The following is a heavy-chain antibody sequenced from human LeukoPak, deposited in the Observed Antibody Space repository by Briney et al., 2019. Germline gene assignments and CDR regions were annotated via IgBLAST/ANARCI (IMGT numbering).Heavy chain of an antibody. CDR2: IIPIFGTA. Sequence: ASVKVSCKVSGYTLTELSMHWVRQAPGQGLEWMGGIIPIFGTANYAQKFQGRVTITADESTSTAYMELSSLRSEDTAVYYCALGAYCGGDCHDAFDIWGQGTMVTVSS. J-gene: IGHJ3*02. CDR3: ALGAYCGGDCHDAFDI. D-gene: IGHD2-21*02. CDR1: GYTLTELS. V-gene: IGHV1-69*13.